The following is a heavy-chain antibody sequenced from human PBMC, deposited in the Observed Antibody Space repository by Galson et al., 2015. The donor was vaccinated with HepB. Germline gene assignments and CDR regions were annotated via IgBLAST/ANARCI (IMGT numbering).Heavy chain of an antibody. V-gene: IGHV1-18*01. D-gene: IGHD2-2*01. CDR2: ISAYNGNT. CDR1: GYTFTSYG. J-gene: IGHJ6*03. Sequence: SCKASGYTFTSYGISWVRQAPGQGLEWMGWISAYNGNTNYAQKLQGRVTMTTDTSTSTAYMELRSLRSDDTAVYYCARGVKVYCSSTSCYHYYYYMDVWGKGTTVTVSS. CDR3: ARGVKVYCSSTSCYHYYYYMDV.